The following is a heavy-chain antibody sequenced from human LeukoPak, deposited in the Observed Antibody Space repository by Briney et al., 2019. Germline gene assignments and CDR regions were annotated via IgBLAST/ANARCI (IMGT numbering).Heavy chain of an antibody. CDR3: TTEGHVSYYPY. CDR2: IKSKTDGGTT. CDR1: GFTFKNAR. V-gene: IGHV3-15*01. D-gene: IGHD1-26*01. J-gene: IGHJ4*02. Sequence: GGSLRLPWAASGFTFKNARMGWVRQAPGKGLDWVGRIKSKTDGGTTDYAAPVKGRFTISRDDSKNTLYLQMNSLKAEDTAVYYCTTEGHVSYYPYWGQGTLVTVSS.